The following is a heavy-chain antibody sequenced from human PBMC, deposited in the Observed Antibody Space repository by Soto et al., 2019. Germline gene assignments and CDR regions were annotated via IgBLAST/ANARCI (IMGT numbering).Heavy chain of an antibody. CDR3: ARVGTPGWFDP. Sequence: QVHLVQSGAEVKKPGASVKVSCKASGYSFTDYYMHWVRQAPGQGLEWMGWINTKTGGTNYAQRVQGRVTMTGDTSINTAYMELSRLRSDDTVVYYCARVGTPGWFDPWGQGTVVTVSS. D-gene: IGHD1-1*01. CDR1: GYSFTDYY. J-gene: IGHJ5*02. V-gene: IGHV1-2*02. CDR2: INTKTGGT.